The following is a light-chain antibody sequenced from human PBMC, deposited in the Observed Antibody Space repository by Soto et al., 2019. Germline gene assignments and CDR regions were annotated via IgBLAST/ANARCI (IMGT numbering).Light chain of an antibody. Sequence: EIVMTQSPATLSVSPGERATLSCRASQSVSSNLAWYQQKPGQAPRLLIFGTSTRATAIPARFSGSGSGTEFNLTISSLQSEDFVVYYCQQYSNWPPWTFGQGTKVEIK. J-gene: IGKJ1*01. CDR1: QSVSSN. V-gene: IGKV3-15*01. CDR2: GTS. CDR3: QQYSNWPPWT.